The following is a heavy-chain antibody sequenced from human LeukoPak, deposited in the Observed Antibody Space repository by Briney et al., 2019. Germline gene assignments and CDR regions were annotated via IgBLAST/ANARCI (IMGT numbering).Heavy chain of an antibody. J-gene: IGHJ4*02. CDR2: IYYTGST. D-gene: IGHD3-10*01. CDR3: ACTLASGTYIY. CDR1: GGSISSYY. Sequence: SETLSLTCTVSGGSISSYYWSWIRQPPGKGLEWIGYIYYTGSTTYNPSLKSRVTISVDASKNQFSLKLNSVTAADTAVYYCACTLASGTYIYWAQGTLVTVSS. V-gene: IGHV4-59*08.